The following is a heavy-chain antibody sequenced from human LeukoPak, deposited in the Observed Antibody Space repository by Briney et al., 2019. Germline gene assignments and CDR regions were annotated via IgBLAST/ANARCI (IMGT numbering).Heavy chain of an antibody. CDR3: ATAVGNYVPYYFXY. V-gene: IGHV3-21*06. CDR1: GFTFSTFS. J-gene: IGHJ4*02. CDR2: ISSSSSYI. Sequence: GGSLRLSCAASGFTFSTFSMNWVRQAPGKGLEWVSSISSSSSYIYYADSVKGRFTISRDNAKNSLDLQMNSLRAEDTAVYYCATAVGNYVPYYFXYWGQGTLVTVSS. D-gene: IGHD1-7*01.